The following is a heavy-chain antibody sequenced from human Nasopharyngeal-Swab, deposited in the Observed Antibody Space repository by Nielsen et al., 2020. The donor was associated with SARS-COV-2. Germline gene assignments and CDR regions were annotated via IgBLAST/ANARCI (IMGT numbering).Heavy chain of an antibody. CDR3: ARTPRTFFDY. CDR1: GGSITRDIHY. D-gene: IGHD1-1*01. J-gene: IGHJ4*02. CDR2: IYDSGST. Sequence: SETLSLTCTVSGGSITRDIHYWGWIRQPPGKGLEWIGYIYDSGSTNYNPSLKSRVSISVDTSKNQFSLKLSSVTAADTAVYYCARTPRTFFDYWGQGTLVTVSS. V-gene: IGHV4-61*01.